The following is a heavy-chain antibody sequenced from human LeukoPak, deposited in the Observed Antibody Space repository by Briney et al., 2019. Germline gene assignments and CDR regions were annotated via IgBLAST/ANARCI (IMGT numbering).Heavy chain of an antibody. CDR1: GGTFSSYA. D-gene: IGHD3-10*01. CDR3: AVTHPNYYGSGSYYKC. CDR2: IIPILGIA. Sequence: ASVKVSCKASGGTFSSYAISWVRQAPGQGLEWMGRIIPILGIANYAQKFQGRVTITADKSTSTAYMELSSLRSEDTAVYYCAVTHPNYYGSGSYYKCWGQGTLVTVPS. V-gene: IGHV1-69*04. J-gene: IGHJ4*02.